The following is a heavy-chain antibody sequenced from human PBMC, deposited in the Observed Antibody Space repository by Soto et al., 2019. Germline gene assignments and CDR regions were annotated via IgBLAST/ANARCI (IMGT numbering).Heavy chain of an antibody. CDR1: GDSVSSNTAA. CDR3: ARSIPANFFPFDF. CDR2: TYYRSKWYN. J-gene: IGHJ4*02. D-gene: IGHD3-3*01. V-gene: IGHV6-1*01. Sequence: SQTLSLTCAISGDSVSSNTAAWNWFRQSPSRGLEWLGRTYYRSKWYNDYAVSVKSRITINPDTSKNQFSLQLNSVTPEDTAVYYCARSIPANFFPFDFWGQGTLVTVSS.